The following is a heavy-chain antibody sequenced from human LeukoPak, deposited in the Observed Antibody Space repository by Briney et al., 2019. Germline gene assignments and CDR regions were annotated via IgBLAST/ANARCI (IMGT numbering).Heavy chain of an antibody. CDR2: ISYDGSNK. V-gene: IGHV3-30*04. CDR1: GFTFSAYA. CDR3: AKDMIS. J-gene: IGHJ5*02. Sequence: PGGSLRLSCAASGFTFSAYAMHWVRQAPGKGLEWMAVISYDGSNKYYADSVKGRFTISRDNSKNTLYLQMNSLRAEDTAVYYCAKDMISWGQGTLVTVSS. D-gene: IGHD3-22*01.